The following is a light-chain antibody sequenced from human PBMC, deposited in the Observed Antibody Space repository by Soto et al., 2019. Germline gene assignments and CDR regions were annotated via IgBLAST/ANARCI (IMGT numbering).Light chain of an antibody. V-gene: IGKV1-5*03. CDR2: EVS. J-gene: IGKJ2*01. CDR3: QQYNSF. Sequence: DSQMTQSPSTLFVSVGDTVTITCRASQSINKWLAWYQQKPGKAPKLLIYEVSTLESGVPSRFSGSGSGTEFTLTFSSLQPDDIATYYCQQYNSFFGQGTKLEIK. CDR1: QSINKW.